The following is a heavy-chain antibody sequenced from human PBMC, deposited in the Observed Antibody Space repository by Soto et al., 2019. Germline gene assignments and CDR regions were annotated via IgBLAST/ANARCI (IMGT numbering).Heavy chain of an antibody. CDR2: IYYSGST. Sequence: QLQLQESGPGLVKPSETLSLTCTVSGGSISSSSYYWGWIRQPPGKGLEWIGSIYYSGSTYYNPSLKSRVTISVDTSKNQFSLKLSSVTAADTAVYYCASIIQGARARMTTVTTRYFQHWGQGTLVTVSS. D-gene: IGHD4-17*01. CDR3: ASIIQGARARMTTVTTRYFQH. CDR1: GGSISSSSYY. V-gene: IGHV4-39*01. J-gene: IGHJ1*01.